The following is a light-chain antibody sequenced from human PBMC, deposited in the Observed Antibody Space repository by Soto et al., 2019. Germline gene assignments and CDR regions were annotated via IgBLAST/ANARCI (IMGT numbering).Light chain of an antibody. CDR3: QQYGDSPLT. J-gene: IGKJ4*01. CDR1: QIVTSNY. CDR2: GES. Sequence: DIVLTQSPGTLSLSPGDSATLSCRASQIVTSNYLAWYRQKTGQAPRLLIYGESRRATGIPDRLSGSGFGTDFNLTISRLEPEDFAVFYCQQYGDSPLTCGGGTKVDIK. V-gene: IGKV3-20*01.